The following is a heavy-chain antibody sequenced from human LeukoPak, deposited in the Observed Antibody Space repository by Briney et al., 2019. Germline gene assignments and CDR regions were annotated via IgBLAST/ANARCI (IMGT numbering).Heavy chain of an antibody. CDR3: AKDSTYYYDSSATMG. D-gene: IGHD3-22*01. V-gene: IGHV3-30*02. J-gene: IGHJ4*02. Sequence: GGSLRLSCAASGFTFSSYGMHWVRQAPGKGLEWVAFIRYDGSNKYYADSVKGRFTISRDNSKNTLYLQMNSLRAEDTAVYYCAKDSTYYYDSSATMGWGQGTLVTVSS. CDR2: IRYDGSNK. CDR1: GFTFSSYG.